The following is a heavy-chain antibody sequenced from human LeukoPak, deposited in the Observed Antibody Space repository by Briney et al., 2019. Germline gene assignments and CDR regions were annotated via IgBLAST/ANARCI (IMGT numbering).Heavy chain of an antibody. CDR2: IYYSGST. J-gene: IGHJ4*02. V-gene: IGHV4-59*08. CDR1: GGSISSYY. CDR3: ARHSDSWSGYYYFDY. Sequence: TSETLSLTCTVSGGSISSYYWSWIRQPPGKGLEWIGYIYYSGSTNYNPSLKSRVTISVDTSKNQFSLKLSSVTAADTAVYYCARHSDSWSGYYYFDYWGQGTLVTVSS. D-gene: IGHD3-3*01.